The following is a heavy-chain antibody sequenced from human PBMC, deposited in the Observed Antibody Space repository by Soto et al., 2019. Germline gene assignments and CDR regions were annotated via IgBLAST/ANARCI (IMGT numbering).Heavy chain of an antibody. J-gene: IGHJ4*02. CDR1: GFTFRTYG. Sequence: GGSLRLSCAASGFTFRTYGMHWVRQAPGKGLEWVAFISYDGSYKYYADSVKGRFTISRDNSKNTLYLQMNSLRAEDTAVYYCAKVSDYWGQGTLVTVS. CDR2: ISYDGSYK. CDR3: AKVSDY. V-gene: IGHV3-30*18.